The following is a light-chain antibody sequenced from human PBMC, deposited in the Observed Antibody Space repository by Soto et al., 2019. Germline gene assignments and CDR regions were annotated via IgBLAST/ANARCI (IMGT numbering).Light chain of an antibody. J-gene: IGLJ2*01. CDR1: SGDIGGYNY. V-gene: IGLV2-8*01. CDR3: SSYVGPNTLF. Sequence: QSALTQPPSASGSPGQSVTISCTGTSGDIGGYNYVSWYQQHPGKAPKLLIYEVSKRPSGVPDRFSGSKSGNTASLTVSGPQAEDEADYYCSSYVGPNTLFFGGGTKLTVL. CDR2: EVS.